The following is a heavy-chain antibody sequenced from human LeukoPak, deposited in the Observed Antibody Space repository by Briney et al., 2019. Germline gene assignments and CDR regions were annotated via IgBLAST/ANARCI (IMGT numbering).Heavy chain of an antibody. CDR2: INHSGST. CDR1: GGSFSGYY. Sequence: SETLSLTCAVYGGSFSGYYWGWIRQPPGKGLEWIGEINHSGSTNYNPSLKSRVTISVDTSKNQFSLKLSSVTAADTAVYYCARAYSSSLVSWFDPWGQGTLVTVSS. V-gene: IGHV4-34*01. J-gene: IGHJ5*02. CDR3: ARAYSSSLVSWFDP. D-gene: IGHD6-6*01.